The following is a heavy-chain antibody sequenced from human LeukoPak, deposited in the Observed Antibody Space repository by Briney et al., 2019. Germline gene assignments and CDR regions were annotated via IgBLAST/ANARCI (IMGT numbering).Heavy chain of an antibody. CDR1: GFTFSDYY. Sequence: GGSLRLSCAASGFTFSDYYMSWIRQAPGRGLEWVSYISSSNTYTNYADSVKGRFTISRDNAKNSLYLQMNSLRAEDTAVYYCARVGSHYYDSSGLEDYWGQGTLVTASS. CDR2: ISSSNTYT. D-gene: IGHD3-22*01. CDR3: ARVGSHYYDSSGLEDY. V-gene: IGHV3-11*05. J-gene: IGHJ4*02.